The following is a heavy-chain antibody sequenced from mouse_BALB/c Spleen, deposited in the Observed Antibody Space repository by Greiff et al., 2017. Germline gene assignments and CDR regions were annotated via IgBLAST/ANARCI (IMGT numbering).Heavy chain of an antibody. CDR3: ARLRYYAMDY. Sequence: VQLKESGGGLVQPGGSLKLSCAASGFTFSSYGMSWVRQTPDKRLELVATINSNGGSTYYPDSVKGRFTISRDNAKNTLYLQMSSLKSEDTAMYYCARLRYYAMDYWGQGTSVTVSS. V-gene: IGHV5-6-3*01. CDR2: INSNGGST. CDR1: GFTFSSYG. J-gene: IGHJ4*01.